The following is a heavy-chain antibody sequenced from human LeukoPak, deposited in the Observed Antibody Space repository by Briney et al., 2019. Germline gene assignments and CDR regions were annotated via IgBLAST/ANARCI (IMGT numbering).Heavy chain of an antibody. V-gene: IGHV4-39*07. CDR2: IYYSGST. Sequence: SETLSLTCTVSGGSISSSSYYWGWIRQPPGKGLEWIGSIYYSGSTYYNPSLKSRVTISVDTSKNQFSLKLSSVTAADTAVYYCARLSLEMATIPNHAFDIWGQGTMVTVSS. D-gene: IGHD5-24*01. CDR3: ARLSLEMATIPNHAFDI. CDR1: GGSISSSSYY. J-gene: IGHJ3*02.